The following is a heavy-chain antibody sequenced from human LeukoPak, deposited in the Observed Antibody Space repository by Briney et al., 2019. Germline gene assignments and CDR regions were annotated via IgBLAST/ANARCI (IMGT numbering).Heavy chain of an antibody. CDR1: GGTFSSYA. Sequence: ASVKVSCKASGGTFSSYAISWVRQAPGQGLEWMGRIIPIFGTANYAQKFQGRVTITTDESTSTAYMELSSLRSEDTAVYYCARRRRGYCSSTSCYLFDPWGQGTLVTVSS. CDR3: ARRRRGYCSSTSCYLFDP. CDR2: IIPIFGTA. J-gene: IGHJ5*02. V-gene: IGHV1-69*05. D-gene: IGHD2-2*01.